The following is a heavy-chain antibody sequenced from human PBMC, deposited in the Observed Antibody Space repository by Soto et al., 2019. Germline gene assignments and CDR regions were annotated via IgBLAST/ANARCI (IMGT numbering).Heavy chain of an antibody. V-gene: IGHV2-5*01. D-gene: IGHD3-9*01. CDR1: GFSLSTSGVG. CDR2: NYWNEDK. CDR3: AHIRYLYDIWTGPNWFDP. Sequence: SGPTLVNPTQTLTLTCTFSGFSLSTSGVGVGWIRQPPGKALERLALNYWNEDKSYSTSLKSRLTITKDTTKNQVDLTKTNMKPVDTASFYCAHIRYLYDIWTGPNWFDPWGQGTLVTVSS. J-gene: IGHJ5*02.